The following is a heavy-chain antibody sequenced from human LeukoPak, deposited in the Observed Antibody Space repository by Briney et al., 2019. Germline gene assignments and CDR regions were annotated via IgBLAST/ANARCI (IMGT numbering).Heavy chain of an antibody. V-gene: IGHV3-20*04. CDR3: AKGGLVHPLHI. Sequence: PGGSLRLSCAASGFTFDDYGMSWVRQAPGKGLEWVSGINWNGGSTGYADSVKGRFTISRDNSKNTLYLQMNSLRAEDTAVYYCAKGGLVHPLHIWGQGTMVTVSS. CDR1: GFTFDDYG. CDR2: INWNGGST. D-gene: IGHD3/OR15-3a*01. J-gene: IGHJ3*02.